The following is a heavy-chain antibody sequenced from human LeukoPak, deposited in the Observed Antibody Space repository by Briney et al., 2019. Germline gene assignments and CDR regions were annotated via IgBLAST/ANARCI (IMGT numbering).Heavy chain of an antibody. D-gene: IGHD1-26*01. Sequence: GSLRLSCAASGFTFSSYGMHWVRQAPGKGLEGGAVISYDGSNKYYADSVKGRFTISRDNSKNTLYLQMNSLRAEDTAVCYCAKGFVSGVGATVQDEYFQHWGQGTLVTVSS. CDR1: GFTFSSYG. J-gene: IGHJ1*01. CDR3: AKGFVSGVGATVQDEYFQH. CDR2: ISYDGSNK. V-gene: IGHV3-30*18.